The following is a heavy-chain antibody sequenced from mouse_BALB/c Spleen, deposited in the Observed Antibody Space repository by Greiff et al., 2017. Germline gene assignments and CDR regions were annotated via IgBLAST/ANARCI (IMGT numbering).Heavy chain of an antibody. D-gene: IGHD1-1*01. CDR3: VRHAVPD. J-gene: IGHJ3*01. V-gene: IGHV10-1*02. Sequence: EVHLVESGGGLVQPKGSLKLSCAASGFTFNTYAMNWVRQAPGKGLEWVARIRSKSNNYATYYADSVKDRFTISRDDSQSMLYLQMNNLKTEDTAMYYCVRHAVPDWGQGTLVTVSA. CDR2: IRSKSNNYAT. CDR1: GFTFNTYA.